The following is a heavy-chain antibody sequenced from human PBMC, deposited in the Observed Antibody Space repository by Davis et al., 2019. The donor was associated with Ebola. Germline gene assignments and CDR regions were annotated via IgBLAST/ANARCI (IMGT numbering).Heavy chain of an antibody. Sequence: GSLTLTCAVYGGSFRGYYWSWIRQPPGKGLEWIGEINHSGSTNYNPSLKSRVTISVDTSKNQFSLKLSSVTAADTAVYYCARTHTAMVTTNWFDPWGQGTLVTVSS. CDR1: GGSFRGYY. D-gene: IGHD5-18*01. V-gene: IGHV4-34*01. CDR2: INHSGST. CDR3: ARTHTAMVTTNWFDP. J-gene: IGHJ5*02.